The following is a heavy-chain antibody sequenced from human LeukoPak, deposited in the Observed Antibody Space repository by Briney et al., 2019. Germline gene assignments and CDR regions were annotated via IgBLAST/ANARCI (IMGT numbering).Heavy chain of an antibody. Sequence: SETLSLTCTVSGGSISSYYWSWIREPAGKGREWVGRIYTSGTTNYNPSLKSRVTMSVDTSKNQFSLKLSSVTAADTAVYYCARGLTGSTGFDYWGQGTLVTVSS. CDR2: IYTSGTT. J-gene: IGHJ4*02. D-gene: IGHD1-7*01. CDR3: ARGLTGSTGFDY. CDR1: GGSISSYY. V-gene: IGHV4-4*07.